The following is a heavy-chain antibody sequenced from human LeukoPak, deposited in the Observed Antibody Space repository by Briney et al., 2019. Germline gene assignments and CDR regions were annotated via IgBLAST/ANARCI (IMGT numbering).Heavy chain of an antibody. CDR1: GYTFTSYD. D-gene: IGHD3-10*01. CDR2: MNPNSGST. CDR3: ARCRFGELMSCDY. V-gene: IGHV1-8*01. J-gene: IGHJ4*02. Sequence: ASVKVSCKASGYTFTSYDIDWVRQATGQGLEWMGWMNPNSGSTGYAQKFQGRVTMTRNTSITTAYMELSSLRSEDTAVYYCARCRFGELMSCDYWGQGTLVTVSS.